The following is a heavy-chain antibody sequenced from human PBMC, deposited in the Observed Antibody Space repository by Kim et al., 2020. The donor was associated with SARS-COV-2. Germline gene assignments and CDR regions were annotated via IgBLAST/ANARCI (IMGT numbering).Heavy chain of an antibody. CDR2: IYYSGST. CDR1: GGSISSGGYY. D-gene: IGHD3-3*01. V-gene: IGHV4-31*03. J-gene: IGHJ6*02. Sequence: SETLSLTCTVSGGSISSGGYYWSWIRQHPGKGLEWIGYIYYSGSTYYNPSLKSRVTISVDTSKNQFSLKLSSVTAADTAVYYCARESRITIFGVAPGNARDYYGMDVWGQGTTVTVSS. CDR3: ARESRITIFGVAPGNARDYYGMDV.